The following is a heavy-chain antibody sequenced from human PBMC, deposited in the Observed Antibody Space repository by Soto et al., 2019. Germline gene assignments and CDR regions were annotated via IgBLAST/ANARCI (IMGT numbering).Heavy chain of an antibody. Sequence: SETLSLTCSVSGGSISSSSYYWGWIRQPPGKGLEWIGSIYYSGSTYYNPSLKSRVTISVDTSKNQFSLKLSSVTAADTAVYYCARLYNYYYGMDVWGQGTTVT. J-gene: IGHJ6*02. CDR2: IYYSGST. CDR3: ARLYNYYYGMDV. CDR1: GGSISSSSYY. V-gene: IGHV4-39*01.